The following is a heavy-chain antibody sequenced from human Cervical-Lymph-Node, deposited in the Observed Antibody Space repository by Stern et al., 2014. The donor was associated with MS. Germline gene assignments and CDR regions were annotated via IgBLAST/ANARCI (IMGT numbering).Heavy chain of an antibody. CDR1: GFPFSSYG. CDR3: AKEGRFLEWFPYYYGMDV. V-gene: IGHV3-30*18. CDR2: ISYDGSNK. D-gene: IGHD3-3*01. Sequence: QLVEPGGGVVQPGRSLRLSCAASGFPFSSYGMHWVRQAPGKGLEWGAVISYDGSNKYSADSVKGRLTIHRGNSKNTLYLQMNSLRAEDAAVYYCAKEGRFLEWFPYYYGMDVWGQGTTVTVSS. J-gene: IGHJ6*02.